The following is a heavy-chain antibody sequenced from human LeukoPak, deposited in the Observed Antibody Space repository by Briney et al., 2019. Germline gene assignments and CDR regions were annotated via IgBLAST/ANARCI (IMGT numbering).Heavy chain of an antibody. D-gene: IGHD3-10*01. CDR3: ARQSGSGSYRGLYVY. V-gene: IGHV5-51*01. J-gene: IGHJ4*02. Sequence: GESLKISCKGSGYIFTNYWIGWVRQMPGKGLEWMGIIYPGDSDTRYSPSFHGQVTISADKSISTAYLQWNSLKASDTAMYYCARQSGSGSYRGLYVYWGQGTLVTVSS. CDR2: IYPGDSDT. CDR1: GYIFTNYW.